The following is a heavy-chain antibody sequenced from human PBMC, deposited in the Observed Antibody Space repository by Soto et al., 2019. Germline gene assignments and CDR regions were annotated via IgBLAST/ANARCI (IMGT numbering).Heavy chain of an antibody. D-gene: IGHD6-19*01. CDR3: VEGGWLDH. CDR1: GFTFSNFF. J-gene: IGHJ4*02. CDR2: ISDRDGST. V-gene: IGHV3-23*01. Sequence: ELQLLESGGGLIQPGGSLRLSCAASGFTFSNFFMTWVRQAPGKGPEWIAVISDRDGSTYYADAVKGRFTIYSDNSKNTLYLQMNSLRAEDTALYSCVEGGWLDHWGQGSLVTVSS.